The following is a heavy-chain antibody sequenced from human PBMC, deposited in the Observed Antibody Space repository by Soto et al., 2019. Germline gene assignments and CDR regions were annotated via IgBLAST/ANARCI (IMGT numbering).Heavy chain of an antibody. D-gene: IGHD6-13*01. J-gene: IGHJ5*02. V-gene: IGHV4-39*01. CDR2: IYYSGST. Sequence: SETLSLTCTVSGGSISSSSYYWGWIRQPPGKGLEWIGSIYYSGSTYYNPSLKSRVTISVDTSKNQFSLKLSSVTAADTAAYYCARRLDSSSWYNWFDPWGQGTLVTVSS. CDR1: GGSISSSSYY. CDR3: ARRLDSSSWYNWFDP.